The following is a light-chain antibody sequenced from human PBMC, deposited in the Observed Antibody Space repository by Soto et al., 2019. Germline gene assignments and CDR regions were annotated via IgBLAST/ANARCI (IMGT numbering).Light chain of an antibody. CDR2: DVF. Sequence: QSVLTQPRSVSGSPGQSVAISCTGTSSDVGTYDYVSWSQQRPGKAPKLMIYDVFKRPSGVPNRFSGSKSGNTASLTVSGLQAEDEADYYCSSYAGSNIDYVFGTGTKVT. CDR1: SSDVGTYDY. CDR3: SSYAGSNIDYV. V-gene: IGLV2-11*01. J-gene: IGLJ1*01.